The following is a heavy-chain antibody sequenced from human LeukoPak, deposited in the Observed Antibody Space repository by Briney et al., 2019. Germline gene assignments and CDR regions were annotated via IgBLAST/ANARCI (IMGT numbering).Heavy chain of an antibody. CDR2: MWYDGRNQ. CDR3: AREYPYYFDY. V-gene: IGHV3-33*01. CDR1: GLTFSTYG. Sequence: GGSLRLSCAASGLTFSTYGMHWIRQAPGKGLEWVAVMWYDGRNQNYADSVKGRFAISRDNSKNTLYLQMNNLRVEDTGVYYCAREYPYYFDYWGQGTLVTVSS. J-gene: IGHJ4*02.